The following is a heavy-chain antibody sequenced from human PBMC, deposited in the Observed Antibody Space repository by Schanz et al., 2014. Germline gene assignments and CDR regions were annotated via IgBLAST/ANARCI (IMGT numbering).Heavy chain of an antibody. CDR1: GSIFSKLL. CDR3: ATGPHIVVAFDY. Sequence: QVQLVQSGAEVKKPGASVKVSCKVSGSIFSKLLMHWVRQGPAKGLEWMGGFDPKKGEAIYAQKFQGRVTMTEDTSTGPAYMELRSLTSEDTAVYYCATGPHIVVAFDYWGQGTLVTVSS. V-gene: IGHV1-24*01. D-gene: IGHD2-21*01. J-gene: IGHJ4*02. CDR2: FDPKKGEA.